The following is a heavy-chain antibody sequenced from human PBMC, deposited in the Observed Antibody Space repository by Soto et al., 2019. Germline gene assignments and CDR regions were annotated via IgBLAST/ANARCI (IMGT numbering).Heavy chain of an antibody. J-gene: IGHJ6*02. CDR2: IIANNGNT. V-gene: IGHV1-69*10. Sequence: ASVKVSCKASGGTFSSYAISWVRQAPGQGLEWKRGIIANNGNTNYAQKIQGRVTITADKSTSTAYMELRSLRSDDTAVYYCARDPPPLAVAGTPYYYYYGMDVWGQGTTVTVSS. CDR1: GGTFSSYA. D-gene: IGHD6-19*01. CDR3: ARDPPPLAVAGTPYYYYYGMDV.